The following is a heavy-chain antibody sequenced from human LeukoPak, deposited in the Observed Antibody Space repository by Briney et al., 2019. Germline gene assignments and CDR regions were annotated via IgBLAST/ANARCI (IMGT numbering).Heavy chain of an antibody. CDR3: ARSDYTAMVLFDY. CDR2: IYHSGST. D-gene: IGHD5-18*01. J-gene: IGHJ4*02. V-gene: IGHV4-30-2*01. Sequence: SETLSLTCAVSGGSISSGGYSWSWIRQPPGKGLEWIGYIYHSGSTYYNPSLKSRVTISVDRSKNQFSLKLSSVTAADTAVYYCARSDYTAMVLFDYWGQGTLVTVSS. CDR1: GGSISSGGYS.